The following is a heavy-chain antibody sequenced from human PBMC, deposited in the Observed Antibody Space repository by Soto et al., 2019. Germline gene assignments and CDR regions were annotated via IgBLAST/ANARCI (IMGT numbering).Heavy chain of an antibody. V-gene: IGHV4-39*01. D-gene: IGHD2-15*01. CDR3: ARFVVPATRHADFDF. Sequence: PSATLSHTSTASDDSIANDACGLGWLRKARGKGLDWIGNIYYLGNTLYNPSLRSRVTISADTSKNQFSLNLSSVTAADTAVYYCARFVVPATRHADFDFWGQGTLVNVAS. J-gene: IGHJ4*02. CDR1: DDSIANDACG. CDR2: IYYLGNT.